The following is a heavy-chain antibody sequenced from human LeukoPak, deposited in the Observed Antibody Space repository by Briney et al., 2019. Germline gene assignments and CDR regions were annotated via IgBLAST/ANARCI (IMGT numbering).Heavy chain of an antibody. V-gene: IGHV3-23*01. CDR2: ISGSGGST. J-gene: IGHJ4*02. CDR1: GFTFTNYA. D-gene: IGHD4-11*01. Sequence: GGSLRLSCAASGFTFTNYAMTWVRQAPGKGLEWVSVISGSGGSTYYTDSVKGRFTISRGNSKNTLYLQMNSLRAEDTAVYYCAKRDYSNFDYWGQGTLVTVSS. CDR3: AKRDYSNFDY.